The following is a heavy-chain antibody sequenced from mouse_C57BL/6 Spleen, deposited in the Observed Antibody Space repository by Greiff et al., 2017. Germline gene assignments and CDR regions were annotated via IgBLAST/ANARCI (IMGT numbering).Heavy chain of an antibody. CDR1: GYTFTEYT. Sequence: VKLMESGAELVKPGASVKLSCKASGYTFTEYTINWVKQRSGQGLEWIGWFYPGRGSIKYNEKFKDKATLTADKSSSAVYMELSRLTSEDSAVYFCARHDYYDIAHAMDYWGQGTSVTVSS. V-gene: IGHV1-62-2*01. J-gene: IGHJ4*01. D-gene: IGHD2-4*01. CDR2: FYPGRGSI. CDR3: ARHDYYDIAHAMDY.